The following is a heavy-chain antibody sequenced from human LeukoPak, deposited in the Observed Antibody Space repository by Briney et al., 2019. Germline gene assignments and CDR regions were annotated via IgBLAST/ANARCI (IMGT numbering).Heavy chain of an antibody. CDR1: GGSISSGGYS. D-gene: IGHD3-10*01. V-gene: IGHV4-30-2*01. Sequence: SQTLSLTCAVSGGSISSGGYSWSWIRQPPGKGLEWIEYIYHSGSNYYNPSLKRRVTISVDRSKNQFSLKLSSATAADTAVYYCARVTVRGGFDYWGQGTLVTVSS. J-gene: IGHJ4*02. CDR2: IYHSGSN. CDR3: ARVTVRGGFDY.